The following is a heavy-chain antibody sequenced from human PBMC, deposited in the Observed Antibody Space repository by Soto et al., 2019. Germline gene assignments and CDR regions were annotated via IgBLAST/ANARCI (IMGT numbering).Heavy chain of an antibody. D-gene: IGHD6-6*01. V-gene: IGHV1-18*01. CDR1: GYTFTSYG. CDR3: ARDYIAAPRDAFDI. J-gene: IGHJ3*02. CDR2: ISAYNGNT. Sequence: ASVKVSCKASGYTFTSYGISWVRQAPGQGLEWMGWISAYNGNTNYAQKLQGRVSMTTDTSTSTAYMELRSLRSDDTAVYYCARDYIAAPRDAFDIWGQGTMVTVSS.